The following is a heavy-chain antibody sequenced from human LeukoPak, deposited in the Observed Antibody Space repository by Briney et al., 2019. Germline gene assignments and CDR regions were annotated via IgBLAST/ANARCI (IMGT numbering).Heavy chain of an antibody. CDR2: ISGNGGRT. D-gene: IGHD3-22*01. CDR1: GFTFSNYA. V-gene: IGHV3-23*01. J-gene: IGHJ4*02. CDR3: AKWPYYDSTGYYDY. Sequence: GGSLRLSCAASGFTFSNYAMSWVRQAPGKGLEWVSTISGNGGRTYFADSVKGRFTISRDNSKNTLYLQMNSLGAEDTAVYYCAKWPYYDSTGYYDYWGQGTLVTLSS.